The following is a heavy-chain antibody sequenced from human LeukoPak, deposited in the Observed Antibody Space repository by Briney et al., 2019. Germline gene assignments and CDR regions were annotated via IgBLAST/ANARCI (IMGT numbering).Heavy chain of an antibody. J-gene: IGHJ4*02. CDR2: IYYSGST. V-gene: IGHV4-59*08. D-gene: IGHD6-13*01. CDR3: ARLAAAGTGFDY. CDR1: GGSISSYY. Sequence: SETLSLTCTVSGGSISSYYWSWIRQPPRKGLEWIGYIYYSGSTNYNPSLKSRVTISVDTSKNQFSLKLSSVTAADTAVYYCARLAAAGTGFDYWGQGTLVTVSS.